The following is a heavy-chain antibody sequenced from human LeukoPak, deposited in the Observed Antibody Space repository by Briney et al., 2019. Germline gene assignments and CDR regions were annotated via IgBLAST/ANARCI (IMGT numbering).Heavy chain of an antibody. V-gene: IGHV3-23*03. CDR3: VCRIGGAPQ. CDR1: GFTFNSYA. CDR2: IYSGGST. Sequence: PGGSLRLSCVASGFTFNSYAMSWVRQAPGKGLGWVSVIYSGGSTYYADSVKGRFTISRDNSKNTLYLQMNSLRADDTAVYYCVCRIGGAPQWGQGTLVTVSS. D-gene: IGHD1-26*01. J-gene: IGHJ4*02.